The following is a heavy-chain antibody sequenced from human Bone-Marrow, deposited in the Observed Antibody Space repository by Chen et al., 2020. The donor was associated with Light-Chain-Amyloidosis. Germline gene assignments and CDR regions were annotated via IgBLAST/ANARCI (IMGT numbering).Heavy chain of an antibody. J-gene: IGHJ4*02. CDR1: GYTFPNYW. CDR2: IYPDASDA. V-gene: IGHV5-51*01. D-gene: IGHD5-12*01. Sequence: EVQLEQSGPEVKKPGESLKISCKGSGYTFPNYWIGWVRQMPGKGLAWMGVIYPDASDAKYSPSFEGQFTISADKSITTAYLQWRRLKASDTAMYYCERRRDGYNFDYWGQGTMVTVSS. CDR3: ERRRDGYNFDY.